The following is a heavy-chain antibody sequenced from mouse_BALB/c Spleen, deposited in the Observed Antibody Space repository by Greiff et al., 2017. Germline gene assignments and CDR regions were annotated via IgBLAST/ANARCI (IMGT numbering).Heavy chain of an antibody. J-gene: IGHJ4*01. V-gene: IGHV1-5*01. CDR1: GYTFTSYW. CDR2: IYPGNSDT. CDR3: THYGYDAMDY. D-gene: IGHD1-2*01. Sequence: EVQLQQSGTVLARPGASVKMSCKASGYTFTSYWMHWVKQRPGQGLEWIGAIYPGNSDTSYNQKFKGKAKLTAVTSTSTAYMELSSLTNEDSAVYYCTHYGYDAMDYWGQGTSVTVS.